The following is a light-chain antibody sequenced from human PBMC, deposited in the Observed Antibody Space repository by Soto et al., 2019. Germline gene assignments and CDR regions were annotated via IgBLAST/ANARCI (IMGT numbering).Light chain of an antibody. CDR2: NAS. J-gene: IGKJ5*01. Sequence: EIVLTQSPGTLSVSPGERATLSCRASENVKFNLAWYQQRPGQAPRLLFYNASTRATAFPARFSGSGSGTDYIVTISSLQSEDSAVYYCQQYYNWPLTFGQGTRLEIK. V-gene: IGKV3-15*01. CDR1: ENVKFN. CDR3: QQYYNWPLT.